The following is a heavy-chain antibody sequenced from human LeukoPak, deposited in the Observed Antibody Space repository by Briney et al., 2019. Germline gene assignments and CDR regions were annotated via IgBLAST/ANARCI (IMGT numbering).Heavy chain of an antibody. CDR1: GGSISNYY. D-gene: IGHD2-2*02. Sequence: SETLSLTCSVSGGSISNYYWNWIRQPPGKGLEWIGHIYNGGRTNYNPSLKSRVTISVDTSKNQFSLKLSSVTAADTAVYYCARIVVVPAAIHWFDPWGQGTLVTVSS. J-gene: IGHJ5*02. CDR2: IYNGGRT. V-gene: IGHV4-59*01. CDR3: ARIVVVPAAIHWFDP.